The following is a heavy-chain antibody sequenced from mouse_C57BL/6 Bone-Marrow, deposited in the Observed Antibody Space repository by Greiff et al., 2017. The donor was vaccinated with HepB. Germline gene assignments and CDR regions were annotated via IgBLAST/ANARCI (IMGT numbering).Heavy chain of an antibody. CDR2: ISDGGSYT. CDR3: ARVVLRYYFDY. D-gene: IGHD1-1*01. Sequence: EVMLVESGGGLVKPGGSLKLSCAASGFTFSSYAMSWVRQTPEKRLEWVATISDGGSYTYYPDNVKGRFTISRDNAKNNLYLQMSHLKSEDTAMYYCARVVLRYYFDYWGQGTPLTVSS. CDR1: GFTFSSYA. J-gene: IGHJ2*01. V-gene: IGHV5-4*03.